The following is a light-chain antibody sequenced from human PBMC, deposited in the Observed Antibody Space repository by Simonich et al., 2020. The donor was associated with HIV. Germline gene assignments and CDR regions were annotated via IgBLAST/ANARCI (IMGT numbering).Light chain of an antibody. J-gene: IGLJ2*01. CDR2: DVS. CDR1: SSDVGGYNY. Sequence: QSALTQPASVSGSPGQSITISCTGTSSDVGGYNYVYWYQQHPGKAPKLMIYDVSKRPSGVSNRFSGSKSGNTASLTISGLQAEDEADYYCAAWDDSLNGPVFGGGTKLTVL. V-gene: IGLV2-14*03. CDR3: AAWDDSLNGPV.